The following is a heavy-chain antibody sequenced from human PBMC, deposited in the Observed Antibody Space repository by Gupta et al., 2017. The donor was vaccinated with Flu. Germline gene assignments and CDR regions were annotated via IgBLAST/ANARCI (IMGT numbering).Heavy chain of an antibody. Sequence: QVQLVQSGAEVKKPGAAVKVSCKASGYTFPRYTMNWVRQAPGQRLEWMGWINGVNGNTKYSQNCQGRVTITMDTSASTAYMELSSLRSEDTAVYYCARSFAVPTEPDFWGQGTLVTVSS. J-gene: IGHJ4*02. D-gene: IGHD3-3*01. CDR3: ARSFAVPTEPDF. CDR1: GYTFPRYT. V-gene: IGHV1-3*01. CDR2: INGVNGNT.